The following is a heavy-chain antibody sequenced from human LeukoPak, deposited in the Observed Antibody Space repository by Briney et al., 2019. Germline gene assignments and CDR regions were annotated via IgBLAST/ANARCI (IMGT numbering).Heavy chain of an antibody. CDR2: ISGSGSTI. Sequence: GGSLRLSCAASGFTFSSYSMNWVRQAPGKGLEWVSYISGSGSTIYYADSVKGRFTISRDNAKNSLYLQMNSLRAEDTAVYYCARDSSDYGDYVFDYWGQGTLVTVSS. CDR1: GFTFSSYS. CDR3: ARDSSDYGDYVFDY. V-gene: IGHV3-48*04. J-gene: IGHJ4*02. D-gene: IGHD4-17*01.